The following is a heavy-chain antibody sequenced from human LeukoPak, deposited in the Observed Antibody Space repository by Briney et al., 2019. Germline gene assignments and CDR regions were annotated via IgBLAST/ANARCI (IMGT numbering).Heavy chain of an antibody. D-gene: IGHD6-19*01. V-gene: IGHV3-66*01. Sequence: GRSLRLSCAASGFTVSSNYMSWVRQAPGKGLEWVSVIYSGGSTYYADSVKGRFTISRDNSKNTLYLQMNSLRAAHTAVSYCASRLGSGWYYYGMDVWGQGTTVTAPS. CDR2: IYSGGST. CDR3: ASRLGSGWYYYGMDV. J-gene: IGHJ6*02. CDR1: GFTVSSNY.